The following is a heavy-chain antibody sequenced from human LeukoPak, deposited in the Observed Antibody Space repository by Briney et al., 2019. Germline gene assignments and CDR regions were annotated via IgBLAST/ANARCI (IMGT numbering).Heavy chain of an antibody. Sequence: GGSLTLSCPASGFTFSSYAMTWLRQAPREGLEWVASIRDDGSAKYYMDSVKGRFTISRDDAKNSLSLQISYMRVERTTTYYCSRIQLYRGDFDSWGQGTLVTVSS. J-gene: IGHJ4*02. D-gene: IGHD1-1*01. CDR1: GFTFSSYA. CDR3: SRIQLYRGDFDS. V-gene: IGHV3-7*01. CDR2: IRDDGSAK.